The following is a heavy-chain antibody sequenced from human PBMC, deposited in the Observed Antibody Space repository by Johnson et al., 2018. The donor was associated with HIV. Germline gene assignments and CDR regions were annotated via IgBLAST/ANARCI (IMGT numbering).Heavy chain of an antibody. D-gene: IGHD6-13*01. CDR1: GFTFSSYG. Sequence: QVQLVESGGGVVQPGRSLRLSCAASGFTFSSYGMHWVRQAPGKGLEWVAVIWYDGSNKDYADSVKGRFTISRDNSKNTLYLQMNSLRAEDTAVYYCARDGTSRGGAFDIWGQGTMVTVSS. V-gene: IGHV3-33*01. CDR2: IWYDGSNK. CDR3: ARDGTSRGGAFDI. J-gene: IGHJ3*02.